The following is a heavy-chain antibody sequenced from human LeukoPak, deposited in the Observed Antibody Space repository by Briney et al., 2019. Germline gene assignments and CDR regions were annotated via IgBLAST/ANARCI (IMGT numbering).Heavy chain of an antibody. CDR1: GFTFSSYS. Sequence: PGGSLRLSCAASGFTFSSYSMNWVRQAPGKGLEWVSSISSSSYIYYADSVKGRFTISRDNAKNSLYLQMNSLRAEDTAVYYCARRGDGYNFGAFDIWGQGTMVTVSS. V-gene: IGHV3-21*01. CDR2: ISSSSYI. D-gene: IGHD5-24*01. CDR3: ARRGDGYNFGAFDI. J-gene: IGHJ3*02.